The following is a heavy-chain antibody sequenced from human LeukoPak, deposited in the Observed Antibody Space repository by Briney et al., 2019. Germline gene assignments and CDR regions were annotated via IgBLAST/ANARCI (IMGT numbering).Heavy chain of an antibody. CDR2: FDPEDGET. CDR3: ATGVRFPGAFDI. Sequence: GASVKVSCKVSGYTLTELSMHWVRQAPGKGLEWMGGFDPEDGETIYAQKFQGRVTMTEDTSTDTAYMELSSLRSEDTAVYYCATGVRFPGAFDIWGQGTMVTVSS. J-gene: IGHJ3*02. V-gene: IGHV1-24*01. CDR1: GYTLTELS. D-gene: IGHD3-3*01.